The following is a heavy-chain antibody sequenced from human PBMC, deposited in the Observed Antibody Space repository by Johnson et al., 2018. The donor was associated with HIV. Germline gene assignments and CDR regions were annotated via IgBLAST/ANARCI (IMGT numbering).Heavy chain of an antibody. V-gene: IGHV3-30-3*01. J-gene: IGHJ3*02. CDR3: ARAYGIAAAGTSGAFDI. Sequence: HWVRQAPGKGLEWVALISYDGGIKHYADSVKGRFTISRDTSKNTLYLQMNSLRPEDTAVYYCARAYGIAAAGTSGAFDIWGQGTMVTVSS. D-gene: IGHD6-13*01. CDR2: ISYDGGIK.